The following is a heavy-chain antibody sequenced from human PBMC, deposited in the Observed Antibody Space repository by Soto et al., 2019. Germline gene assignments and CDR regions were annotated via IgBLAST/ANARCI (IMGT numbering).Heavy chain of an antibody. V-gene: IGHV1-69*13. J-gene: IGHJ5*02. CDR3: ARVFRFSGLPGDLPNGGCFDP. CDR1: GGTFSSYA. D-gene: IGHD2-8*01. CDR2: IIPIFGTA. Sequence: SVKVSCKASGGTFSSYAISWVRQAPGQGLEWMGGIIPIFGTANYAQKFQGRVTITADESTSTAYMELSSLRSEDTAVYYCARVFRFSGLPGDLPNGGCFDPWCQGTLVTVSS.